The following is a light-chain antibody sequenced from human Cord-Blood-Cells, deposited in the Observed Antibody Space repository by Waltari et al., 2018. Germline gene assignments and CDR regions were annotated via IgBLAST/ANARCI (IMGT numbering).Light chain of an antibody. CDR3: SSYTSSSTYV. J-gene: IGLJ1*01. Sequence: QSALTQPASVSGSPGQSSTISCPGPSSDVGGYNYVSWYQQHPGKAPKLMIYEVSNRPSGVSNRFSGSKSGNTASLTISGLQAEDEADYYCSSYTSSSTYVFETGTKVTVL. V-gene: IGLV2-14*01. CDR2: EVS. CDR1: SSDVGGYNY.